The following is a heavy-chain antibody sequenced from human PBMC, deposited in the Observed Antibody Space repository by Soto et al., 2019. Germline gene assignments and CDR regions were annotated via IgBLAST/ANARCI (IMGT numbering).Heavy chain of an antibody. CDR3: ARDVRARLFKVDY. D-gene: IGHD2-21*01. Sequence: QVQLVQSRTEVKKPGASVKISCKAFGYTFTDYYIHWVRQAPGQGLEWMGIITPTGGSTTYAQRFPGRVTMTRDTSTSTVYMALSSLRSDDTAMYYCARDVRARLFKVDYWGQGTLVTVSS. CDR2: ITPTGGST. V-gene: IGHV1-46*01. J-gene: IGHJ4*02. CDR1: GYTFTDYY.